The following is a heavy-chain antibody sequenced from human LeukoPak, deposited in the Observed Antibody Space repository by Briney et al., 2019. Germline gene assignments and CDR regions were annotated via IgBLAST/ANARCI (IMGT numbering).Heavy chain of an antibody. D-gene: IGHD2-2*02. CDR3: ARESVYTYGMDV. Sequence: GASVKVSCKASGYTFTGYYTHWVRQAPGQGLEWMGWINPNSGGTNYAQKFQGRVTMTRDTSIGTAYMELSRLRSDDTAVYYCARESVYTYGMDVWGQGTTVTVSS. CDR2: INPNSGGT. J-gene: IGHJ6*02. CDR1: GYTFTGYY. V-gene: IGHV1-2*02.